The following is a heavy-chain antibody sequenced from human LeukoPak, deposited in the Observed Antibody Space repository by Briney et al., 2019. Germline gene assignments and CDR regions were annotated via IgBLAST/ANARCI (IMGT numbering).Heavy chain of an antibody. V-gene: IGHV4-31*03. CDR2: IYYSGST. D-gene: IGHD2-15*01. Sequence: SETLSLTCTVSGGPISSGGYYWSWIRQHPGKGLEWIGYIYYSGSTYYNPSLKSRVTMSVDTSKNQFSLKLSSVTAADTAVYYCARALVVVVAARSDGMDVWGQGTTVTVSS. CDR3: ARALVVVVAARSDGMDV. J-gene: IGHJ6*02. CDR1: GGPISSGGYY.